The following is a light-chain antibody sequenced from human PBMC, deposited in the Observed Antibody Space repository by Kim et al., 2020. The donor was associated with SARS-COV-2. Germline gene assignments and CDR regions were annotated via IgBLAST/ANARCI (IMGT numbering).Light chain of an antibody. CDR1: QGITNY. J-gene: IGKJ4*01. V-gene: IGKV1-33*01. CDR2: EAS. CDR3: QQYDNFPVT. Sequence: ASVGDTVTITCQASQGITNYLNWVQQRPGKAPQLLISEASTLQTGVPLRFSGSGSGTDFTFTITNLQPEDFATYFCQQYDNFPVTFGGGTKVDIK.